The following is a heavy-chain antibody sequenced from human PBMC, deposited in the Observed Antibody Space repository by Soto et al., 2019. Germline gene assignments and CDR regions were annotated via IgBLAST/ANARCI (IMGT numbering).Heavy chain of an antibody. CDR3: ARGIGIGIPVHFDY. J-gene: IGHJ4*02. D-gene: IGHD1-20*01. CDR1: GASLSGYS. CDR2: INHSETT. Sequence: QVQLQQWGAGLLKPSETLSLTCAVYGASLSGYSCTWIRQPPGKGLEWMGEINHSETTNYNPSLKSRVTISVDTSKNQFSMKLSSVIAADTAVYYCARGIGIGIPVHFDYWGQGTLVTVSS. V-gene: IGHV4-34*01.